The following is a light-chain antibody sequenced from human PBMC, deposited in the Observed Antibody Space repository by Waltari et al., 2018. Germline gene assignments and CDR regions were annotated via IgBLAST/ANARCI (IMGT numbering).Light chain of an antibody. CDR1: QSVSDY. CDR2: DAS. Sequence: EVVLTQSPATLSLSPGERATLSCRASQSVSDYLAWYQQKPGQAPRLLIYDASDRATGVPARFSGSGSGTDFTLTISSLEPEDFAVYYCQQRTDRPPVTFGQGTRVEMK. CDR3: QQRTDRPPVT. J-gene: IGKJ1*01. V-gene: IGKV3-11*01.